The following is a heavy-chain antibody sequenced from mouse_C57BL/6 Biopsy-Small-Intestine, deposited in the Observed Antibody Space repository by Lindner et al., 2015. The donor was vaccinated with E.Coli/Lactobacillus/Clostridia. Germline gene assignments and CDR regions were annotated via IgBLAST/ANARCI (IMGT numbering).Heavy chain of an antibody. J-gene: IGHJ4*01. V-gene: IGHV1-80*01. CDR3: ARGDFGSSQGGMDY. Sequence: VQLQESGAELVKPGASVKISCKISGYAFSRYWMNWVKQRPGKGLEWIGQIYPGDGDTYHNGKFRGKATLTADKSSSTAYMQLSSLTSEDSAVYFCARGDFGSSQGGMDYWGQGTSVTVSS. D-gene: IGHD1-1*01. CDR2: IYPGDGDT. CDR1: GYAFSRYW.